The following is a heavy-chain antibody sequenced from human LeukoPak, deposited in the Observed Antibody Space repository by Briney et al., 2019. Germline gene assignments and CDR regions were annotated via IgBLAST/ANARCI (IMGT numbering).Heavy chain of an antibody. J-gene: IGHJ4*02. CDR1: GFTFSSYS. Sequence: GGSLRLSCAASGFTFSSYSMNWVRQAPGKGLEWVSSISSSSSYIYYADSVKGRFTISRDNAKNSLYLQMNSMRAEDTAVYYCARDGSGSYYYFDYWGQGTLVTVSS. CDR3: ARDGSGSYYYFDY. CDR2: ISSSSSYI. D-gene: IGHD1-26*01. V-gene: IGHV3-21*01.